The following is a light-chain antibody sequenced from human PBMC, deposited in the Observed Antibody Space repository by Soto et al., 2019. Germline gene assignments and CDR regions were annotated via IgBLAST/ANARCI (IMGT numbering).Light chain of an antibody. Sequence: IVLTQSPGTLSLSPGERATLSCRASQDLNTRYSAWYQQKRGQPPSRLIFATSTSASGIPDTFSGCGSGRDFNLTISRLEPEYSAVYFCQQYDTSARYIFGQGTSLDIK. CDR3: QQYDTSARYI. CDR2: ATS. CDR1: QDLNTRY. V-gene: IGKV3-20*01. J-gene: IGKJ2*01.